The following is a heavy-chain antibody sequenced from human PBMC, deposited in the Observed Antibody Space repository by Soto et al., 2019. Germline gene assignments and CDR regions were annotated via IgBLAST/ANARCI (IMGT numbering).Heavy chain of an antibody. CDR1: GDSISSGDYY. CDR2: INSGGTT. Sequence: SETLSLTCTVSGDSISSGDYYWGWVRQPPEKGLEWIGSINSGGTTYYNPSLKSRATVSVDTSRNQFSLKLNSVTAADTAVYFCTRPVAFSRWFDPWGQGTLVTVSS. V-gene: IGHV4-39*01. J-gene: IGHJ5*02. CDR3: TRPVAFSRWFDP.